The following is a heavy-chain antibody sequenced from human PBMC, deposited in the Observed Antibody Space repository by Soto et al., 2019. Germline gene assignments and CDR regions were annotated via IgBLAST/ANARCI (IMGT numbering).Heavy chain of an antibody. V-gene: IGHV1-69*12. J-gene: IGHJ5*02. CDR2: IIPLFGTA. Sequence: QVQLVQSGAEVKKPGSSVKVSCKASGGTLSSYAISWVRQGPGQGLEWMGGIIPLFGTANYAKKLQDRVTITADASTSTAYMELSSLRSEDTAVYYCERSTTGTKGWWFDPWGQGTLVTVSS. D-gene: IGHD1-1*01. CDR3: ERSTTGTKGWWFDP. CDR1: GGTLSSYA.